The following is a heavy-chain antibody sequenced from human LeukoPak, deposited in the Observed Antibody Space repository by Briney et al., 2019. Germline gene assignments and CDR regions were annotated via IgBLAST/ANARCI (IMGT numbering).Heavy chain of an antibody. CDR1: GCSISSYY. CDR3: ARTIVGVMYYNNWFDP. D-gene: IGHD3-10*01. V-gene: IGHV4-4*07. Sequence: KSSETLSLTCTVSGCSISSYYWSWIRQPAGKGLEWIGRIYTSGSTNSNPSLKSRVTMSVDTSKNQFSLKLSSVTAADTAVYYCARTIVGVMYYNNWFDPWGQGTLVTVSS. J-gene: IGHJ5*02. CDR2: IYTSGST.